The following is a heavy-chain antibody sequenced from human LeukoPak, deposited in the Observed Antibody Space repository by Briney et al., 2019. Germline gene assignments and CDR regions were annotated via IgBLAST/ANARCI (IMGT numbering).Heavy chain of an antibody. CDR2: ISGSGGST. J-gene: IGHJ4*02. CDR3: AKSLWLTPDY. Sequence: GGSLRLSCAASGLTFSSYAMSWVRQAPGKGLEWVSAISGSGGSTYYADSVKGRFTISRDNSKNTLYLQVNSLRAEDTAVYYCAKSLWLTPDYWGQGTLVTVSS. D-gene: IGHD3-10*01. V-gene: IGHV3-23*01. CDR1: GLTFSSYA.